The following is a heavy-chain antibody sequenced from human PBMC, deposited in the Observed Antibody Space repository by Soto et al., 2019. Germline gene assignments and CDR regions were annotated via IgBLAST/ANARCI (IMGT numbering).Heavy chain of an antibody. Sequence: PGGSLRLSCAASGFTFSSYAMSWVRQAPGKGLEWVSAISGSGGSTYYADSVKGRFTISRDNSKNTLYLQMNSLRAEDTAVYYCAKGITIFGVVIVGYYGMDVWCQGTTVTV. V-gene: IGHV3-23*01. CDR3: AKGITIFGVVIVGYYGMDV. CDR2: ISGSGGST. D-gene: IGHD3-3*01. J-gene: IGHJ6*02. CDR1: GFTFSSYA.